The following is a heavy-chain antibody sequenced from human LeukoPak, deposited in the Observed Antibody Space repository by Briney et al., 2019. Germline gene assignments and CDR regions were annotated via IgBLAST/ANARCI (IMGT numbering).Heavy chain of an antibody. Sequence: HSGGSLRLSCAASGFTFSDYALGWVRQAPGRGLEWVATLSGSGAGTYYSDSVQGRFTISRDNSKRTLFLQMNSLRAEDTAFYYCAKAELGVDTFFDYWGQGTLVTVSS. CDR3: AKAELGVDTFFDY. J-gene: IGHJ4*02. CDR1: GFTFSDYA. D-gene: IGHD3-3*01. CDR2: LSGSGAGT. V-gene: IGHV3-23*01.